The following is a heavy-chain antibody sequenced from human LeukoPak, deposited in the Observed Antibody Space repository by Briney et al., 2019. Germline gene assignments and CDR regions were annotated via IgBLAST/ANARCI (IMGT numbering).Heavy chain of an antibody. CDR2: IYYSGST. Sequence: SETLSLTCTVSGGSIRRYYWSWIRQPPGKGLEWIGYIYYSGSTNYNPSLKSRVTISVDTSKNQFSLKLSSVTAADTAVYYCARVNYSGSYYFDYWGQGTPVTVSS. CDR1: GGSIRRYY. V-gene: IGHV4-59*01. D-gene: IGHD1-26*01. CDR3: ARVNYSGSYYFDY. J-gene: IGHJ4*02.